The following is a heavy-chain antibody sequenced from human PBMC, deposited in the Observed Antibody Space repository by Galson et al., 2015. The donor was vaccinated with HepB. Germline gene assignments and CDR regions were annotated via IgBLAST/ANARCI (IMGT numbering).Heavy chain of an antibody. CDR1: GFDFSTYA. Sequence: SLRLSCAASGFDFSTYAMHWVRQAPGKGLEWVAFLTYDGSSQFYADSVKGRFTISRDTSKNTLYLQMNTLGAEDTAVYYCARGYPEYWGQGTLVTVSS. J-gene: IGHJ4*02. CDR2: LTYDGSSQ. V-gene: IGHV3-30*04. D-gene: IGHD1-14*01. CDR3: ARGYPEY.